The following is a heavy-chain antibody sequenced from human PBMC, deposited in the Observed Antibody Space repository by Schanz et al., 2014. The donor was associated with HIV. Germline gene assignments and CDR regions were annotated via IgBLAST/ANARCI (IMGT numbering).Heavy chain of an antibody. J-gene: IGHJ4*02. CDR3: ATGPGLLLPLDY. CDR2: IIPVFGTR. CDR1: GGTFSSFA. V-gene: IGHV1-69*01. Sequence: QVQLLQSGEEGKKGGSSGKVEGKAYGGTFSSFAISWVRQAPGQGLEWMGAIIPVFGTRNYAQRFQGRVTITADDSISTAYMEVSSLRSEDTAVYYCATGPGLLLPLDYWGQGTLVIVSS.